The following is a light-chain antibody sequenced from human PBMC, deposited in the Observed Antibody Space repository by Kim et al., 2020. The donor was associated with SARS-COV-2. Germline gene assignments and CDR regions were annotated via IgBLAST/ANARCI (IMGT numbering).Light chain of an antibody. Sequence: DIQMTQSPSTLSAFVGDRVTITCRASQSIGTWLAWYQQKPGKAPNLLISKASSLESEVSSRFSGSGSGTEFTLTIGSLQPDDFATYYCQQYNDYPWTFGQGTKVDIK. CDR3: QQYNDYPWT. V-gene: IGKV1-5*03. CDR2: KAS. CDR1: QSIGTW. J-gene: IGKJ1*01.